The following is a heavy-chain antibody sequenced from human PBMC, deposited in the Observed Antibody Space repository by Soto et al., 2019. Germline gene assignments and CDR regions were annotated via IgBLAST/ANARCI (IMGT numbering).Heavy chain of an antibody. V-gene: IGHV6-1*01. CDR3: ARELSKAVAGTYYYYYGMDG. CDR1: GDSVSSNSAT. D-gene: IGHD6-19*01. J-gene: IGHJ6*02. Sequence: PSQTLSLTCAISGDSVSSNSATWNWIRQSPSRGLEWLGRTYYRSKWYGDYAVSVKSRITINPDTSKNQFSLQLNSVTPEDTAVYYCARELSKAVAGTYYYYYGMDGWGQGTTVTVSS. CDR2: TYYRSKWYG.